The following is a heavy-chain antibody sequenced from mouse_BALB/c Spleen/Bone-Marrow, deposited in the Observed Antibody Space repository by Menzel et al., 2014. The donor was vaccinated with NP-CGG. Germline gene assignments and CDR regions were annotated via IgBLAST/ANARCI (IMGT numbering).Heavy chain of an antibody. CDR3: ARQRGYAYAMDY. CDR1: GFAFSGYG. CDR2: ISSGGSNT. V-gene: IGHV5-12-1*01. Sequence: EVKLMESGGGLVKPGGSLKLSCAASGFAFSGYGMSWVRQTPEKRLEWVAYISSGGSNTYYPDTVKGRFTISRDNAKDTLYLQMNSLKSEDTAMYYCARQRGYAYAMDYWGQGTSVTVSS. J-gene: IGHJ4*01. D-gene: IGHD2-2*01.